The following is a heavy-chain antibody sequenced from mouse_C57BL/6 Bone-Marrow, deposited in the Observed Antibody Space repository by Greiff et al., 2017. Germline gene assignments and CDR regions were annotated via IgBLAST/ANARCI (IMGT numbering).Heavy chain of an antibody. CDR2: IDPETGGT. Sequence: VKLVESGAELVRPGASVTLSCKASGYTFTDYEMHWVKQTPVHGLEWIGAIDPETGGTAYNQKFKGKAILTADKSSSTAYMELRSLTSEDSAVYYCTRSKLYWGKGTLVTVSA. V-gene: IGHV1-15*01. J-gene: IGHJ3*01. CDR1: GYTFTDYE. CDR3: TRSKLY.